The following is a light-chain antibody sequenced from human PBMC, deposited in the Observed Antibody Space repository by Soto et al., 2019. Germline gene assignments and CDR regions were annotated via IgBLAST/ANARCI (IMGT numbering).Light chain of an antibody. CDR1: SGHSSYA. CDR2: LNSDGSH. Sequence: QPVLTQSPSASANLGASVKLTCTLSSGHSSYAIAWHQQQPEKGPRYLMKLNSDGSHSKGDGIPDRFSGSSSGAERYLTISSLQSEDEADYYCQTWGTGIQVFGTGTKLTVL. J-gene: IGLJ1*01. CDR3: QTWGTGIQV. V-gene: IGLV4-69*01.